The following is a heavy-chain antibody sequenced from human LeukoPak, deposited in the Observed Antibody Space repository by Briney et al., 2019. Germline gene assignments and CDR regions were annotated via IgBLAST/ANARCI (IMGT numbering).Heavy chain of an antibody. J-gene: IGHJ4*02. CDR2: INPSGGST. D-gene: IGHD4-17*01. Sequence: ASVKVSCKASGGTFSSYAISWVRQAPGQGLEWMGIINPSGGSTSYAQKFQGRVTMTRDTSTSTVYMELSSLRSEDTAVYYCARERTTVTMPNLRPQYYFDYWGQGTLVTVSS. CDR1: GGTFSSYA. CDR3: ARERTTVTMPNLRPQYYFDY. V-gene: IGHV1-46*01.